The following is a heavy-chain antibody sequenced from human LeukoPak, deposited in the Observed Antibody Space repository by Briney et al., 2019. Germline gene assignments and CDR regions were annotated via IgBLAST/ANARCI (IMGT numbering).Heavy chain of an antibody. V-gene: IGHV3-30*19. CDR3: ARAPPFGSWWTKSTFHY. J-gene: IGHJ4*02. CDR2: ILCDGGNI. Sequence: SLRLALALAGSSLVILAMGWARQAPGKWLEWVAFILCDGGNIYYADSVQGSLTIATVTSKNPLYLQMNRLRPEDTDVYYCARAPPFGSWWTKSTFHYGGQGTLVTVSS. CDR1: GSSLVILA. D-gene: IGHD3-16*01.